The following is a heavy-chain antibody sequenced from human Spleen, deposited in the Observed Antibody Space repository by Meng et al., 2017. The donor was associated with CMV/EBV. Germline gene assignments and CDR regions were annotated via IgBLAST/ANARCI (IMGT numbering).Heavy chain of an antibody. J-gene: IGHJ4*02. V-gene: IGHV1-8*01. D-gene: IGHD6-6*01. CDR1: RNFFTRHA. CDR3: ARVFRYSSSSSLLGY. CDR2: MNPNSGNT. Sequence: ASVKVSCKAPRNFFTRHAITWVRQAPGQGLEWMGWMNPNSGNTGYAQKFQGRVTMTRNTSISTAYMELSSLRSEDTAVYYCARVFRYSSSSSLLGYWGQGTLVTVSS.